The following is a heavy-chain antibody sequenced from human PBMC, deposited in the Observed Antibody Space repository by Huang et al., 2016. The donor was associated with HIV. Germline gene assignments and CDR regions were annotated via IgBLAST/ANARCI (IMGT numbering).Heavy chain of an antibody. V-gene: IGHV3-74*01. CDR2: IRADGSAK. J-gene: IGHJ4*02. D-gene: IGHD6-13*01. Sequence: EVQLVESGGGLAQPGESLRLSCAASGFTFSAYWMHWVRQVPGKGLVWVSQIRADGSAKDDADSVKGRFTISRDNAKNTLYLQMNSLKVEDTAVYYCRRGAGGSSSDYWGQGTLVTVSS. CDR3: RRGAGGSSSDY. CDR1: GFTFSAYW.